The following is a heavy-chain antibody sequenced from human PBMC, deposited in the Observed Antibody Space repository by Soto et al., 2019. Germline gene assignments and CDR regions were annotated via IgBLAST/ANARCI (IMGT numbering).Heavy chain of an antibody. CDR1: GFTFSNAW. CDR2: IKSKTDGGTT. V-gene: IGHV3-15*01. CDR3: AKDAPGSGYLSHY. D-gene: IGHD3-22*01. Sequence: EVQLVESGGGLVKPGGSLRLSCAASGFTFSNAWMSWVRQAPGKGLEWVGRIKSKTDGGTTDYAAPVKGRFTISRDNSKNTLYLQMNSRRAEDTAVYYCAKDAPGSGYLSHYWGQGTMVTVSS. J-gene: IGHJ4*02.